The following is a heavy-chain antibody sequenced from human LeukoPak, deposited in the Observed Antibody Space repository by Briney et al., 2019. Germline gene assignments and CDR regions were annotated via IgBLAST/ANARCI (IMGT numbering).Heavy chain of an antibody. D-gene: IGHD4-23*01. CDR1: GFTFSSYE. CDR3: ARGGIRWSYYYGMDV. Sequence: GGSLRLSCAASGFTFSSYEMNWVRQAPGKGLEWVSYISSSGSTIYYADSVKGRFTTSRDNAKNSLYLQMNSLRAEDTAVYYCARGGIRWSYYYGMDVWGQGTTVTVSS. V-gene: IGHV3-48*03. CDR2: ISSSGSTI. J-gene: IGHJ6*02.